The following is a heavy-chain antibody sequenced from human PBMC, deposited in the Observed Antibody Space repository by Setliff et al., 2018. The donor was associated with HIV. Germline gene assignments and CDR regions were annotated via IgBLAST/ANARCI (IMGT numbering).Heavy chain of an antibody. CDR3: ARKRVGFDGIDV. J-gene: IGHJ6*02. CDR2: INPNTGDT. Sequence: ASVKVSCKASGYTFTAYDIQWVRQAPGQGLEWVGWINPNTGDTSYAENLQGWVTLTRDTSISKAYLEVRSDDTAVYYCARKRVGFDGIDVWGQGTTVTVSS. D-gene: IGHD1-26*01. V-gene: IGHV1-2*04. CDR1: GYTFTAYD.